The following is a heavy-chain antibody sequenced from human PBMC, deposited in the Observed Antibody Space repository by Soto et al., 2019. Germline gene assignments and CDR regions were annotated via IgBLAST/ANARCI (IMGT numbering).Heavy chain of an antibody. CDR2: ISTGSDSI. CDR1: GFMFTSYS. J-gene: IGHJ1*01. V-gene: IGHV3-21*01. CDR3: ARDRSADRFVQYFQH. D-gene: IGHD6-19*01. Sequence: PGSSLGLSCAASGFMFTSYSMVWVLLAPGRGLQWVASISTGSDSIYYADSVKGRFTVSRDNVKNSLYLQMSNLRVEDTAVYFCARDRSADRFVQYFQHWGQGAQVTVSS.